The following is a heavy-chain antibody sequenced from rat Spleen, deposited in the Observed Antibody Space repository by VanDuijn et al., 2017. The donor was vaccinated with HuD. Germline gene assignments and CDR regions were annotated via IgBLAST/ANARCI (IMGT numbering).Heavy chain of an antibody. J-gene: IGHJ2*01. CDR2: ISTGGGNT. CDR3: TRSVSYYYECTYHYPFVY. D-gene: IGHD1-12*02. V-gene: IGHV5-25*01. Sequence: EVQLVESGGGLVQPGRSLKLSCAASGFSFSNYDMAWVRQAPTKGLEWVASISTGGGNTYYRDSVKGRFTISRDNAKSTLYLQMNSLRSEDTATYYCTRSVSYYYECTYHYPFVYWGQGVMVTVSS. CDR1: GFSFSNYD.